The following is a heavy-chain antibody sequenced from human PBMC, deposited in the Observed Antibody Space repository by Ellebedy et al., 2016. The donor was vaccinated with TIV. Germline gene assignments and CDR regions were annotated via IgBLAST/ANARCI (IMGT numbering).Heavy chain of an antibody. J-gene: IGHJ5*01. CDR3: ANMAWGNEDYSVDS. CDR1: GFLFNQYG. V-gene: IGHV3-30*18. D-gene: IGHD2-21*01. Sequence: GGSPRLSXAASGFLFNQYGMHWVRQAPGKGLEWVAVIANDGRNKYYGDSVKGRFTISRDNSKNTLYLQMNSLKVEDTAVYYCANMAWGNEDYSVDSWGQGTLVTVSS. CDR2: IANDGRNK.